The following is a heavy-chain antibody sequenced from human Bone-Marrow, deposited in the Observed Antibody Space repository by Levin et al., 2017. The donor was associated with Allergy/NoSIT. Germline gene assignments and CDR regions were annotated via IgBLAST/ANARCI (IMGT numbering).Heavy chain of an antibody. J-gene: IGHJ5*02. Sequence: GESLKISCAASGFSVSSKYMIWVRQAPGKGLEYVSIMYSGGDTFYADSVRGRFTISRDDSKNTLYLLMNSLRVEDTAVYYCARVIALAGTAFDLWGQGTLVTVSS. V-gene: IGHV3-53*01. CDR3: ARVIALAGTAFDL. D-gene: IGHD6-19*01. CDR2: MYSGGDT. CDR1: GFSVSSKY.